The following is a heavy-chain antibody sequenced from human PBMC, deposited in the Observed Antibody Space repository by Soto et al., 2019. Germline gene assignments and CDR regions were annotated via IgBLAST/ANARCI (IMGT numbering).Heavy chain of an antibody. CDR2: INSGASTT. D-gene: IGHD3-10*01. CDR3: ARGPTGWFGYDY. Sequence: DVQLVESGGGLVQPGGSLRLSCAASGFTFSSSWMHWVRQAPGKGLVWVSRINSGASTTNYADSVKGRFTISRDNAKNTLYLHMDSLTADDTAVYYCARGPTGWFGYDYWGQGTRFTVSS. CDR1: GFTFSSSW. V-gene: IGHV3-74*01. J-gene: IGHJ4*02.